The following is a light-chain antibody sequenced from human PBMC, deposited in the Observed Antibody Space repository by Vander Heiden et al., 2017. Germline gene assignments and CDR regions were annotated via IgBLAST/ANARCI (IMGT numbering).Light chain of an antibody. CDR1: PGGLYSSNNKNY. CDR2: WAS. V-gene: IGKV4-1*01. J-gene: IGKJ2*02. CDR3: QQDDSIPCT. Sequence: DVVSTRPRDPLAWFLRERASIHCNAGPGGLYSSNNKNYLAWYQQKPGQPPKLLISWASTRESGVPARFSGSGSGTEFTLTISILHAEDVAVYYCQQDDSIPCTFGQGTKLEIK.